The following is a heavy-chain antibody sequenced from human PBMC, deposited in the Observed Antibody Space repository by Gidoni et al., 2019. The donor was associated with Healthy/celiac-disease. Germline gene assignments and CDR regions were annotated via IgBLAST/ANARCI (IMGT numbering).Heavy chain of an antibody. CDR2: ISGSGGST. J-gene: IGHJ4*02. V-gene: IGHV3-23*01. CDR1: GFPFISYA. D-gene: IGHD3-3*01. Sequence: EVQLLESGGGLVQPGGSLRLSCAASGFPFISYAMSWVRQAPGKGLEWVSAISGSGGSTYYADSVKGRFTISRDNSKNTLYLQMNSLRAEDTAVYYCAKGENPYDFWSGYHPGVPTLPFDYWGQGTLVTVSS. CDR3: AKGENPYDFWSGYHPGVPTLPFDY.